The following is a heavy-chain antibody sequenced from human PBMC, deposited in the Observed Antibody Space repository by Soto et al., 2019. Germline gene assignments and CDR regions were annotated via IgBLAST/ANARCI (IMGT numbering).Heavy chain of an antibody. Sequence: EVQLVESGGGLVQPGGSLRLSCAASGFTFSSYEMNWVRQAPGKGLEWVSYISSSGSAIYYADSVKGRFTISRDNAKNSLYLQMNSLRAEDTAVYYCARVYDNSGYYYVFGYRGQGTLVTVSS. D-gene: IGHD3-22*01. CDR1: GFTFSSYE. CDR2: ISSSGSAI. CDR3: ARVYDNSGYYYVFGY. V-gene: IGHV3-48*03. J-gene: IGHJ4*02.